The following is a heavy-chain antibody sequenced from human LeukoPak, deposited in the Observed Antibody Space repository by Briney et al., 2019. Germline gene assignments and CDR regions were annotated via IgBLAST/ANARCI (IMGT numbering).Heavy chain of an antibody. CDR1: GGSFSGYY. J-gene: IGHJ6*02. Sequence: SETLSFTCAVYGGSFSGYYWSWIRQPPGKGLEWIGEINHSGSTNYNPSLKSRVTISVDTSKNQFSLKLSSVTAADTAVYYCARGSKDIVVVVAATRRNYYYYGMDVWGQGTTVTVSS. CDR2: INHSGST. CDR3: ARGSKDIVVVVAATRRNYYYYGMDV. D-gene: IGHD2-15*01. V-gene: IGHV4-34*01.